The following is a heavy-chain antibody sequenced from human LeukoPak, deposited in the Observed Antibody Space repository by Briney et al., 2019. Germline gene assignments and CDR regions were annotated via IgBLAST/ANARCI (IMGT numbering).Heavy chain of an antibody. V-gene: IGHV4-59*01. J-gene: IGHJ4*02. Sequence: SETLSLTCTVSGGSIRSYYWSWIRQPPGKGLEWIGYIYYSGSTNYNASLKSRVTISVDTSKNQFSLRLTSVTAADTAVYYCAAFMTTEPRLDYWGQGILVTVSS. CDR2: IYYSGST. CDR1: GGSIRSYY. D-gene: IGHD4-17*01. CDR3: AAFMTTEPRLDY.